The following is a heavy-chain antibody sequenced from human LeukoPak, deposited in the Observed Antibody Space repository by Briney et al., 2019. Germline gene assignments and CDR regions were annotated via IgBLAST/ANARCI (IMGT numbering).Heavy chain of an antibody. V-gene: IGHV3-23*01. CDR2: ISGSGDST. CDR3: AKDGRVVVRFPDY. D-gene: IGHD3-22*01. J-gene: IGHJ4*02. Sequence: GGSLRLSCAASGFTFSKYAMSWVRQVPGQGLHWVSAISGSGDSTYYADSVKGRFTISRDNSKNTLFLQMNSLRAEDTAIYYCAKDGRVVVRFPDYWGQGTLVTVSS. CDR1: GFTFSKYA.